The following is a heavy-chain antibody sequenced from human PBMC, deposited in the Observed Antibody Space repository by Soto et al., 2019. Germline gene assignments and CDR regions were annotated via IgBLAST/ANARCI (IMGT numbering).Heavy chain of an antibody. CDR3: ARDGYDHGDYVYFQH. Sequence: ASVKVSCKVSGYTLTELSMHWVRQAPGKGLEWMGGFDPEDGETIYAQKFQGRVTTTADTSTSTAYMELRSLRSDDTAVYYCARDGYDHGDYVYFQHWGQGTLVTVSS. CDR2: FDPEDGET. D-gene: IGHD4-17*01. V-gene: IGHV1-24*01. CDR1: GYTLTELS. J-gene: IGHJ1*01.